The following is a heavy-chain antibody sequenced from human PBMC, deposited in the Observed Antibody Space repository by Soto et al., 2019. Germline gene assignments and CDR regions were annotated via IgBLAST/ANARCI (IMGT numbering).Heavy chain of an antibody. V-gene: IGHV3-53*01. Sequence: EVQLVASGGGLLQPGGSLRLSCEVSGFTVSTTFMSWVRQAPGKGLEWVSVVYSGASTYYADSVNGRFTISRDNSNNTMYLQMIILRAEDSAVYYCARGGSISNLHGWFDPWGQGTQVTGSS. J-gene: IGHJ5*02. D-gene: IGHD4-4*01. CDR3: ARGGSISNLHGWFDP. CDR2: VYSGAST. CDR1: GFTVSTTF.